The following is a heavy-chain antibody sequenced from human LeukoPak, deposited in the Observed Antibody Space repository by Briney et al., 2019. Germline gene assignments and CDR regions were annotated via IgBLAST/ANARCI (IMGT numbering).Heavy chain of an antibody. J-gene: IGHJ6*02. CDR3: ARGFSRLYYYYYGMDV. V-gene: IGHV4-30-4*01. CDR1: GGSIGSGDYY. CDR2: IYYSGST. Sequence: SSQSLSLTCTVSGGSIGSGDYYWSWIRQPPGKGLEWIGYIYYSGSTYYNPSLKSRVTISVDTSKNQFSLKLSSVTAADTAVYYCARGFSRLYYYYYGMDVWGQGTTVTVSS. D-gene: IGHD2/OR15-2a*01.